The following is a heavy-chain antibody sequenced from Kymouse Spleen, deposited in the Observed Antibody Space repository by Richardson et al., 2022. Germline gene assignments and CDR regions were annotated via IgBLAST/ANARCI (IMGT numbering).Heavy chain of an antibody. V-gene: IGHV3-30*18. CDR1: GFTFSSYG. CDR3: AKVRYFDWLPYFDY. D-gene: IGHD3-9*01. CDR2: ISYDGSNK. J-gene: IGHJ4*02. Sequence: QVQLVESGGGVVQPGRSLRLSCAASGFTFSSYGMHWVRQAPGKGLEWVAVISYDGSNKYYADSVKGRFTISRDNSKNTLYLQMNSLRAEDTAVYYCAKVRYFDWLPYFDYWGQGTLVTVSS.